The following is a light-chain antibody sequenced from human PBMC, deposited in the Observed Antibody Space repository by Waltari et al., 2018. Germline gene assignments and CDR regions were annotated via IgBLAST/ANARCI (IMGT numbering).Light chain of an antibody. CDR3: QQYNSQYT. CDR2: KAS. V-gene: IGKV1-5*03. CDR1: QSISSW. Sequence: DIQMTQSPSTLSASVGDRVTIPCRASQSISSWLAWYQQKPGKAPKLLIYKASSLESGVPSRFSGSGSGTEFTLTISSLQPDDFATYYCQQYNSQYTFGQGTKLEIK. J-gene: IGKJ2*01.